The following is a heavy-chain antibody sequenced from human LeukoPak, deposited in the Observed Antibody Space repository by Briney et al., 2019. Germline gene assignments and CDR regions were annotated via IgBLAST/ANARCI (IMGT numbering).Heavy chain of an antibody. CDR3: VKGDRDS. CDR1: GFTFSGYS. V-gene: IGHV3-64D*06. CDR2: IDTTGGTT. Sequence: GGSLRLSCSASGFTFSGYSLHWVRQAPGKGLQYVSVIDTTGGTTYYADAVKCGFTTSRDNSKNTLYLQMNSLRTDDTAVYYCVKGDRDSWGQGTLVTVSS. J-gene: IGHJ4*02.